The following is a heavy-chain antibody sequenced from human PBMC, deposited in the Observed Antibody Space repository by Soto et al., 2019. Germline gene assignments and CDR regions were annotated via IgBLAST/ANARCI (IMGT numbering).Heavy chain of an antibody. Sequence: PSETLSLPCTVSGGSISSGGYYWSLIRQHPGKGLEWIGYIYYSGSTYYNPSLKSRVTISVDTSKNQFSLKLSSVTAADTAVYYCARDRSYYDFCSGYYGPRNDFHIWGDGTMVT. CDR2: IYYSGST. D-gene: IGHD3-3*01. V-gene: IGHV4-31*03. CDR1: GGSISSGGYY. J-gene: IGHJ3*02. CDR3: ARDRSYYDFCSGYYGPRNDFHI.